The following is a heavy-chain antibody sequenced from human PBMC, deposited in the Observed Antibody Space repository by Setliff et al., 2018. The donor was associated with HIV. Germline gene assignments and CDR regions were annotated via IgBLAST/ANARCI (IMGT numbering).Heavy chain of an antibody. Sequence: NPSETLSLTCVVSGYSIGTGYHWAWIRQSPGKGLEWIANIHHTGATYYSPSLKSRATISMDKSNNHFSLDLTSVTATDMAMYYCATYGSGSALEYWGQGTLVTVSS. CDR1: GYSIGTGYH. CDR3: ATYGSGSALEY. CDR2: IHHTGAT. D-gene: IGHD3-10*01. J-gene: IGHJ4*02. V-gene: IGHV4-38-2*01.